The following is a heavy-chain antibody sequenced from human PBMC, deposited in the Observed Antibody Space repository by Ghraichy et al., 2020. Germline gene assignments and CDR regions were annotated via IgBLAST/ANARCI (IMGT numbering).Heavy chain of an antibody. D-gene: IGHD4-17*01. CDR2: ISRSSTPI. V-gene: IGHV3-48*02. Sequence: GESLNISCAASGFSFSSYSMNWVRQAPGKGLEWVSYISRSSTPIYYADSVKGRFTISRDNAKNSLYLQMNSLRDEDTAVYYCARDMTAMTSLYYFDYWGQGALVTVSS. CDR1: GFSFSSYS. J-gene: IGHJ4*02. CDR3: ARDMTAMTSLYYFDY.